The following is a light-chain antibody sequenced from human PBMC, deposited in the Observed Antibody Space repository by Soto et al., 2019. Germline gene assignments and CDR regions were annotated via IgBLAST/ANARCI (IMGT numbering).Light chain of an antibody. CDR1: QSISSR. CDR3: QQYNSYWT. J-gene: IGKJ1*01. CDR2: DAS. V-gene: IGKV1-5*01. Sequence: DIQMTQSPSTLSASVGDRDTITCRASQSISSRLAWYQQKPGKAPKLLIYDASSLDSGVPSRFSGSGSGTEFTLTISSLQPDDFATYYCQQYNSYWTFGQGTNVEIK.